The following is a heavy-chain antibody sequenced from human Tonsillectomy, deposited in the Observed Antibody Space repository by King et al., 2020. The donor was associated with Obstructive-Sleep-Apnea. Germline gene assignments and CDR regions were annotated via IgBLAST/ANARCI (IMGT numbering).Heavy chain of an antibody. CDR1: GGSITSHF. D-gene: IGHD3-10*01. V-gene: IGHV4-4*09. CDR2: IYHSGTT. Sequence: VQLQESGPGLVKPSETLSLTCTVSGGSITSHFWSWIRQSPGKGLEWIAYIYHSGTTKYNPSLESRVAISVDTSKNQFSLTVNSVTAADTAMYYCAKYGSGGFDDWGQGTLVTVSS. CDR3: AKYGSGGFDD. J-gene: IGHJ4*02.